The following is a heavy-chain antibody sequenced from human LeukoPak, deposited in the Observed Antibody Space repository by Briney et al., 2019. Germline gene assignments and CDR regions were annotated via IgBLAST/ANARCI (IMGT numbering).Heavy chain of an antibody. D-gene: IGHD6-13*01. Sequence: PGGSLRPSCAASGFTFSSYAMSWVRQAPGKGLEWVSAISGSGGSTYYADSVKGRFTISRDNSRNTLFLQMNSLRAEDTAVYYCAKDSSSSNYYYGMDVWGQGTTVTVSS. J-gene: IGHJ6*02. CDR2: ISGSGGST. V-gene: IGHV3-23*01. CDR1: GFTFSSYA. CDR3: AKDSSSSNYYYGMDV.